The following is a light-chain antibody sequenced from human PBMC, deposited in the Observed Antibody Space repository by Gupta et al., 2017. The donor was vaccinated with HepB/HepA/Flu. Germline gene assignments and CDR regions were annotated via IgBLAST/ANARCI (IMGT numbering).Light chain of an antibody. CDR2: WAS. J-gene: IGKJ3*01. V-gene: IGKV4-1*01. CDR1: QSVLYSSKNKNC. CDR3: QQYYSPPFT. Sequence: DIVMTQSPDSLAVSLSERATVNCKSNQSVLYSSKNKNCLAWYQQKPRQPPKLLIQWASTREAGVPDRFSGSGSGTDFTLTISSLQAEDVAVYYCQQYYSPPFTFGPGTRVDLK.